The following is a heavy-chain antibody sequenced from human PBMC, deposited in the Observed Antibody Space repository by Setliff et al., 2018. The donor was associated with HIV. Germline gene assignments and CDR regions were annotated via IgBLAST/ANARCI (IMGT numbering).Heavy chain of an antibody. J-gene: IGHJ4*02. CDR2: IYYSGST. CDR1: GGSISSSDFY. Sequence: SETLSLTCTVSGGSISSSDFYWSWIRQHPGKGLEYIGYIYYSGSTYYSPSLKSRLIMSIDTSKSQFSLRLSSVTAADTAVYYCARSGDYYESSGYYRYWGQGALVTAPQ. V-gene: IGHV4-31*03. D-gene: IGHD3-22*01. CDR3: ARSGDYYESSGYYRY.